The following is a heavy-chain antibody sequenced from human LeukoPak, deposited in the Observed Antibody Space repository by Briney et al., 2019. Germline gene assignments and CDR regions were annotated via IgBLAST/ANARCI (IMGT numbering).Heavy chain of an antibody. J-gene: IGHJ6*03. CDR3: ARGCPTSMLEDYYYYMDV. CDR2: MNPNSGNT. Sequence: ASVKVSXKASGYTFTSYDINWVRQATGQGLEWIGWMNPNSGNTGYAQKFQGRVTMTRNTSISTAYMELSSLRSEDTAVYYCARGCPTSMLEDYYYYMDVWGKGTTVTVSS. CDR1: GYTFTSYD. V-gene: IGHV1-8*01. D-gene: IGHD2/OR15-2a*01.